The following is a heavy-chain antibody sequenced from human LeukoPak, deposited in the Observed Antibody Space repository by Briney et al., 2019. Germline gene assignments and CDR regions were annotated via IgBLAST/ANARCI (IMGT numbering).Heavy chain of an antibody. CDR1: GYTLTELS. Sequence: ASVKVSCKVSGYTLTELSMHWVRQAPGKGLQWMGGFDPEDGETIYAQKFQGRVTMTEDTSTDTAYMELSSLRSEDTAVYYCATLAAADWYFDLWGRGTLVTVSS. D-gene: IGHD6-25*01. V-gene: IGHV1-24*01. CDR2: FDPEDGET. CDR3: ATLAAADWYFDL. J-gene: IGHJ2*01.